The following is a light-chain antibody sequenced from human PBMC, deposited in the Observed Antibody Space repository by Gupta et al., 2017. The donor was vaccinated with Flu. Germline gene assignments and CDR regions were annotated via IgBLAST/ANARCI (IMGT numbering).Light chain of an antibody. J-gene: IGLJ2*01. Sequence: SSDVGGYNYVSWYQQHPGKAPKLMIYDVSNRPSGVSNRFSGSKSGNTASLTISGLQAEDEADYYCSSYTSSSTLEVFGGGTKLTVL. V-gene: IGLV2-14*04. CDR3: SSYTSSSTLEV. CDR2: DVS. CDR1: SSDVGGYNY.